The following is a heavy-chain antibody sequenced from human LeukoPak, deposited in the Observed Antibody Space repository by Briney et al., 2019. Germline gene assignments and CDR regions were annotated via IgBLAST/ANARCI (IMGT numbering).Heavy chain of an antibody. D-gene: IGHD6-13*01. V-gene: IGHV1-2*02. CDR2: INPNSGGT. J-gene: IGHJ5*02. CDR1: GYTFTAYY. Sequence: GASVKVSCKASGYTFTAYYLHWVRQAPGQGLEWMGWINPNSGGTNYAQKFQGRVTMTRDTSISTAYMELSRLRSDDTAVYYCARDGAQQLATYNWFDPWGQGTLVTVSS. CDR3: ARDGAQQLATYNWFDP.